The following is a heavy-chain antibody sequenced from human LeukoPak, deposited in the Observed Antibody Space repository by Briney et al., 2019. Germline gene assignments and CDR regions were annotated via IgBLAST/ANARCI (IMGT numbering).Heavy chain of an antibody. V-gene: IGHV3-53*01. CDR1: GFTVSNNY. J-gene: IGHJ4*02. CDR2: IYNSGTT. D-gene: IGHD6-19*01. CDR3: AKEAPLGAVFDF. Sequence: GGSLRLSCVVSGFTVSNNYMNWVRQAPGKGLERLSIIYNSGTTYYADSVKGRFTISRDNSKNTLYLQMKSLRAEDTAVYYCAKEAPLGAVFDFWGQGTLVTVSS.